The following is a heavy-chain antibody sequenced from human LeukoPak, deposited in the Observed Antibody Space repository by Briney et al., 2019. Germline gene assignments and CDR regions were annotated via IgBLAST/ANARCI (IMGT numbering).Heavy chain of an antibody. V-gene: IGHV3-74*01. CDR3: VRDWDHFDFDS. Sequence: GGSLRLSCAASGFTFSSYWMHWVRQAPGKGLVWVSRIKGDGSHTIYADSVKGRFTISRDNAKNTLYLQMKSLRAEDTAVYYCVRDWDHFDFDSWGQGTLVTVSS. CDR1: GFTFSSYW. D-gene: IGHD3-9*01. CDR2: IKGDGSHT. J-gene: IGHJ5*01.